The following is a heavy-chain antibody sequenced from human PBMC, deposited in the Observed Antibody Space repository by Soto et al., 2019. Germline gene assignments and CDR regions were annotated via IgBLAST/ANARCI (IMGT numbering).Heavy chain of an antibody. CDR3: ARGRYGDY. D-gene: IGHD1-1*01. Sequence: QVHLVQSGAEVKKPGASVKVSCKGSGYAFTTYGITWVRQAPGQGLERMGWISAHNGNTNYAQKLQGRVTVTKDTSTSTDYMELRRLRSDDTAVYYCARGRYGDYWGQGALVTVSS. J-gene: IGHJ4*02. CDR1: GYAFTTYG. V-gene: IGHV1-18*01. CDR2: ISAHNGNT.